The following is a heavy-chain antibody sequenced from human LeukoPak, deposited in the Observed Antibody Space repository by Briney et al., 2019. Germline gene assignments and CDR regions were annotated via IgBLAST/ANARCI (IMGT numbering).Heavy chain of an antibody. CDR1: GGSISSYY. D-gene: IGHD3-3*02. J-gene: IGHJ4*02. CDR3: ARETSTFDY. Sequence: SGTLSLTCTVSGGSISSYYWSWIRQPAGKGLEWIGRIYTSGSTNYNPSLKSRVAMSVDTPKNQFPLKLSSVAAADTAVYYCARETSTFDYWGQGTLVTVSS. CDR2: IYTSGST. V-gene: IGHV4-4*07.